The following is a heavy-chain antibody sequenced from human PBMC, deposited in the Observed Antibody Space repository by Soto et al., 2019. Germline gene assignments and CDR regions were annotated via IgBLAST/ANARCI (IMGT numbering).Heavy chain of an antibody. D-gene: IGHD3-22*01. CDR1: GVSISSGGYY. CDR2: IYYSGST. V-gene: IGHV4-31*03. J-gene: IGHJ4*02. Sequence: PSQTLSLTCTVSGVSISSGGYYWSWIRQHPGKGLEWIGYIYYSGSTYYNPSLKSRVTISVDTSKNQFSLKLSSVTAADTAVYYCAREGYYYDSTANFDYWGQGTLVTVSS. CDR3: AREGYYYDSTANFDY.